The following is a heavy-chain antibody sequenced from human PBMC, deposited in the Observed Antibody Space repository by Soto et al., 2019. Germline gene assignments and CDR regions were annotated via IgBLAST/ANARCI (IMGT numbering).Heavy chain of an antibody. D-gene: IGHD6-13*01. CDR1: GYTFTSYA. CDR2: INAGNGNT. Sequence: QVQLVQSGAEVKKPGASVKVSCKASGYTFTSYAMHWVRQAPGQRLEWMGWINAGNGNTKYSQKFQGRVTITRDTYASTAYMELSSLRSEDTAVYYCARDGPQQLVWSDYWGQGTLVTVSS. CDR3: ARDGPQQLVWSDY. V-gene: IGHV1-3*01. J-gene: IGHJ4*02.